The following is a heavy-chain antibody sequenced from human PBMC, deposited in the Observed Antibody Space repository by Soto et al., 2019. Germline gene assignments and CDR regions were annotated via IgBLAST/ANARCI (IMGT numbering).Heavy chain of an antibody. V-gene: IGHV1-69*13. J-gene: IGHJ5*02. CDR3: ARDRLWGYYGSGRTGHWFDP. Sequence: GASVKVSCKASGGTFSSYAISWVRQAPGQGLEWMGGIIPIFGTANYAQKFQGRVTITADESTSTAYMELSSLRSGDTAVYYCARDRLWGYYGSGRTGHWFDPWGQGTLVTVSS. CDR2: IIPIFGTA. D-gene: IGHD3-10*01. CDR1: GGTFSSYA.